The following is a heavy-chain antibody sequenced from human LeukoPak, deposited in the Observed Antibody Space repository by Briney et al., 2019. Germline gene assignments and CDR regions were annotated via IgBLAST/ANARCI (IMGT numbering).Heavy chain of an antibody. V-gene: IGHV1-2*02. CDR2: INPNSGGT. CDR1: GYTFTGYY. CDR3: ARDDCSSTSCYYMDV. J-gene: IGHJ6*03. Sequence: ASVKVSCKASGYTFTGYYMHWVRQAPGQVLEWMGWINPNSGGTNYAQKFQGRVTMTRDTSISTAYMELSRLRSDDTAVYYCARDDCSSTSCYYMDVWGKGTTVTVSS. D-gene: IGHD2-2*01.